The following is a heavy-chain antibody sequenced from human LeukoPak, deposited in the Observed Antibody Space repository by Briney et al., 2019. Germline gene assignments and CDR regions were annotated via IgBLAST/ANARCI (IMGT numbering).Heavy chain of an antibody. D-gene: IGHD2-8*01. J-gene: IGHJ6*03. CDR1: GFIVSSNY. CDR3: AKGYCTNGVCYHYYYYYMDV. Sequence: GGSLRLSCAVSGFIVSSNYMSWVRQPPGKGLEWVAFIRFDGSKAFYADSVKGRFTVSRDNSKNTLYLQMNSLRAEDTAVYYCAKGYCTNGVCYHYYYYYMDVWGKGTTVTVSS. V-gene: IGHV3-30*02. CDR2: IRFDGSKA.